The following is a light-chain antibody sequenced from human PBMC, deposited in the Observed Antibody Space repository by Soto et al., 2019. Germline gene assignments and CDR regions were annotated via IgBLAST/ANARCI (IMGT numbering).Light chain of an antibody. CDR2: DNN. CDR1: SSNIGNNP. Sequence: QSVLTQPPSVSAAPGQKVTISCSGSSSNIGNNPVSWYQQLPGTAPKLLIYDNNKRPSGIPDRFSGSKSGTSATLGITGLQTGDEADYYCRTWDNSLSAGVFGGGTKLTVL. J-gene: IGLJ2*01. CDR3: RTWDNSLSAGV. V-gene: IGLV1-51*01.